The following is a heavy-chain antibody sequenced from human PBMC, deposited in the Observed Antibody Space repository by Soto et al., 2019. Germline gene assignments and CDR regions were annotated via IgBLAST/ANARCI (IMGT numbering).Heavy chain of an antibody. CDR3: TKSSGGSSSVGMDY. J-gene: IGHJ4*02. V-gene: IGHV3-11*04. CDR2: LSRSGNTI. D-gene: IGHD6-6*01. CDR1: GFTFGDYE. Sequence: QVQLVESGGGLVQPGGSLRLSCAASGFTFGDYEMSWIRQAAGKGPEWVSFLSRSGNTIYYADSVKGRFTISRDNSRDTLSLQMTALTIEDSSVYYCTKSSGGSSSVGMDYWGQGTRVTVSS.